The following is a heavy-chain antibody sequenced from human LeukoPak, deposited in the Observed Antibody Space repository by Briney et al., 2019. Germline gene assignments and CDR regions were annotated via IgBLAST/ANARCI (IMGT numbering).Heavy chain of an antibody. V-gene: IGHV3-74*03. Sequence: PGGSLRLSCTASGFTFSSYWMHWVRQAPGKGLVWVSRINSDGGSTTYADSVKGRFSISRDNAKNTLYLQMNSLRAEDTAVYYCARDGVGSSGSYDFWGQGTLVTVSS. CDR2: INSDGGST. CDR3: ARDGVGSSGSYDF. J-gene: IGHJ4*02. CDR1: GFTFSSYW. D-gene: IGHD6-19*01.